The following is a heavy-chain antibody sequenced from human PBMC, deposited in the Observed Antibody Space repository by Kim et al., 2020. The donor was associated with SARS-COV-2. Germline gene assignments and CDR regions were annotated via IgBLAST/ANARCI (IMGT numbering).Heavy chain of an antibody. D-gene: IGHD1-1*01. Sequence: AQKFQGEGTRTRDTSTSTVYMELSSLRSKDTAVYYCARGATPGITLLFDYWGQGTLVTVSS. CDR3: ARGATPGITLLFDY. J-gene: IGHJ4*02. V-gene: IGHV1-46*01.